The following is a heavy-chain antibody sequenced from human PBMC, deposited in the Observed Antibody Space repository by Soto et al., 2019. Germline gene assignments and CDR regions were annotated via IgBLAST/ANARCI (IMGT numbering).Heavy chain of an antibody. J-gene: IGHJ6*02. D-gene: IGHD2-2*01. CDR2: IYYSGST. V-gene: IGHV4-59*01. Sequence: PSETLSLTCTVSGGSISSYYWSWIRQPPGKGLEWIGYIYYSGSTNYNPSLKSRVTISVDTSKNQFSLKLSSVTAADTAVYYFACSPAKGYLVEVWGQGSTVTVSS. CDR1: GGSISSYY. CDR3: ACSPAKGYLVEV.